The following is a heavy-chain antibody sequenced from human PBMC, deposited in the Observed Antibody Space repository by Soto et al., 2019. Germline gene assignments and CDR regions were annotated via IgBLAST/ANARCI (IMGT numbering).Heavy chain of an antibody. D-gene: IGHD4-17*01. V-gene: IGHV4-4*02. CDR2: IYHSGST. Sequence: QVQLQESGPGLVTPSGTLSLTCAVSGGSISSDNWWSWVRQSPGKGLEWIGEIYHSGSTTYNPSLKSRVTISVNKSKNQCSLKLSSVTAADTAVYYCARDPTGGGLNFDYWGQGTLVTVSS. J-gene: IGHJ4*02. CDR3: ARDPTGGGLNFDY. CDR1: GGSISSDNW.